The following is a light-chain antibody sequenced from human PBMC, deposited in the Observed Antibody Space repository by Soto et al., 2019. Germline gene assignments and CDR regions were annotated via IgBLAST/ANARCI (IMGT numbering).Light chain of an antibody. J-gene: IGKJ5*01. CDR1: QSVSSY. CDR3: QQRSNWTRPIT. Sequence: EIVLTQSPATLSLSPGERATLSSRASQSVSSYLAWYQQKPGQAPRILVYDASNRATGIRARFSGSGSGTDFTLTISSLEPEDFAVYYCQQRSNWTRPITFGQGRRLEIK. V-gene: IGKV3-11*01. CDR2: DAS.